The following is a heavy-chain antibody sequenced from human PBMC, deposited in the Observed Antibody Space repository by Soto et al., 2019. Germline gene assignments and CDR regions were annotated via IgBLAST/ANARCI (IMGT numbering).Heavy chain of an antibody. V-gene: IGHV4-4*02. CDR3: AGLSYGSGFILE. CDR2: VFSSRWT. CDR1: GGARSFSNC. D-gene: IGHD3-3*01. Sequence: PSETLSLTCAVSGGARSFSNCWSWVRQPPGKALAWVGEVFSSRWTNFDESPAGSVTMPVDKSTNLSSLKLATVTAADTAVYSCAGLSYGSGFILEWG. J-gene: IGHJ1*01.